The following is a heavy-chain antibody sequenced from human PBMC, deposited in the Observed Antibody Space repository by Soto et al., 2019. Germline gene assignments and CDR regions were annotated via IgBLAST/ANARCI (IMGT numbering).Heavy chain of an antibody. J-gene: IGHJ6*02. Sequence: SETLSLTCSVSGYSISSGYYWGWIRQPPGRGLEWIGSIYHSVPPYYNPSLKSRVTISVDTSKNQFSLKLSSVTAADTAVYYCARRAEVPAALPQAYYYYGMDVWGQGTTVTVSS. D-gene: IGHD2-2*01. CDR1: GYSISSGYY. CDR2: IYHSVPP. CDR3: ARRAEVPAALPQAYYYYGMDV. V-gene: IGHV4-38-2*01.